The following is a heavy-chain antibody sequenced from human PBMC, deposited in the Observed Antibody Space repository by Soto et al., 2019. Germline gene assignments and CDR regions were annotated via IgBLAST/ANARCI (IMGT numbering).Heavy chain of an antibody. D-gene: IGHD6-19*01. V-gene: IGHV4-59*11. CDR3: ARVGSSGWSPDY. CDR2: IFYSGST. Sequence: PSETLSLTCTVSGGSISGHYWTWIRQPPGKGLEWIGYIFYSGSTNYNPSLKSRVTISVDTSKNQFSLKLSSVTAADTAVYYCARVGSSGWSPDYWRPGTRVTVSS. J-gene: IGHJ4*02. CDR1: GGSISGHY.